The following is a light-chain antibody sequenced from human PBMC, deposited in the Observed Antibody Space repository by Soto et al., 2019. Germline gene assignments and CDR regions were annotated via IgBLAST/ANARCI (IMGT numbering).Light chain of an antibody. V-gene: IGLV2-14*01. CDR3: SSYPSSSTLPYV. Sequence: QSVLTQPASVSGSPGQSITISCTGTSSDVGGYNYVSWYQQHPGKAPKLMIYEVSNRPSGVSNRFSGSKSGNTASLTISGLQAEDEADYYCSSYPSSSTLPYVFGTGTKLTVL. CDR2: EVS. CDR1: SSDVGGYNY. J-gene: IGLJ1*01.